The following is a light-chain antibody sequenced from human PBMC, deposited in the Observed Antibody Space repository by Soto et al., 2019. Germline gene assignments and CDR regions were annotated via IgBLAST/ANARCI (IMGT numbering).Light chain of an antibody. V-gene: IGLV2-14*01. Sequence: LTQPASVSGSPGQSITISCTGTSNDVGGYNFVSWYQQHPDKAPRLMIYEVTNRPSGVSDRFSGSKSGNTASLTISGLQAEDEADYYCTSFTSIHTYVFGTGTKVTVL. CDR1: SNDVGGYNF. J-gene: IGLJ1*01. CDR3: TSFTSIHTYV. CDR2: EVT.